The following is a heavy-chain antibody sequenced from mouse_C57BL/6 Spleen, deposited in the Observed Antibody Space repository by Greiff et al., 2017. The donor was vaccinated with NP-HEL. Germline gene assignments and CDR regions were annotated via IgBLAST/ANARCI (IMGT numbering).Heavy chain of an antibody. D-gene: IGHD1-1*01. CDR2: IHPNSGST. J-gene: IGHJ2*01. CDR3: ARGATVVATHFDY. V-gene: IGHV1-64*01. Sequence: VQLQQPGAELVKPGASVKLSCKASGYTFTSYWMHWVKQRPGQGLEWIGMIHPNSGSTNYNEKFKSKATLTVDKSSSTAYMQLSSLTSEDSAVYYCARGATVVATHFDYWGKGTTLTVSS. CDR1: GYTFTSYW.